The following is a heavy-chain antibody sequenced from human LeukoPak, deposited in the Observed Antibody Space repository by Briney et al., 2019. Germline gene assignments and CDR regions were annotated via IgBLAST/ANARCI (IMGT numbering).Heavy chain of an antibody. Sequence: GGSLRLSCAASGFTFNGYAMSWVRQAPGKGLGWVSAISPTGAGTYYEDSVKGLFTISRDNSKNTLYLQMNSLRAEDTAVYYCAKYTERAFDIWGQGTMVTVSS. CDR2: ISPTGAGT. CDR3: AKYTERAFDI. J-gene: IGHJ3*02. V-gene: IGHV3-23*01. D-gene: IGHD2-2*02. CDR1: GFTFNGYA.